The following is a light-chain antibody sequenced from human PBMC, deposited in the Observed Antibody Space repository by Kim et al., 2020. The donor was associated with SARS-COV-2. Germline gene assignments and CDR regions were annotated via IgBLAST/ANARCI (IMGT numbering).Light chain of an antibody. CDR1: QSISSW. V-gene: IGKV1-5*03. J-gene: IGKJ1*01. CDR2: KAS. CDR3: QQYNSYST. Sequence: DIQMTQSPSTLSASVGDRVTITCRASQSISSWLAWYQQKPGKAPKLLIYKASSLESGVPSRFSGSGSGTEFTLTISSLQPDDFATYCYQQYNSYSTFGQETKVDIK.